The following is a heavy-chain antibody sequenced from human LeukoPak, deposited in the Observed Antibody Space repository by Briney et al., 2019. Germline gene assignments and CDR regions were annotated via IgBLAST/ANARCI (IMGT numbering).Heavy chain of an antibody. J-gene: IGHJ3*02. Sequence: GGSLRLSCAASGFTFSSYGMHWVRQAPGKGLEWVAVISYDGSNKYYADSVKGRFTIPRDNSKNTLYLQMNSLRAEGTAVYYCAKDVGWFGEHAFDIWGQGTMVTVSS. CDR2: ISYDGSNK. V-gene: IGHV3-30*18. CDR1: GFTFSSYG. CDR3: AKDVGWFGEHAFDI. D-gene: IGHD3-10*01.